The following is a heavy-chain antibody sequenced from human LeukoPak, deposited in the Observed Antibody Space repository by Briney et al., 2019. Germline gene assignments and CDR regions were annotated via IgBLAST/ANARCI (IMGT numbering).Heavy chain of an antibody. CDR1: GGSFSGYY. CDR3: ARSGSDGDYYFDY. V-gene: IGHV4-34*01. D-gene: IGHD1-26*01. Sequence: PSETLSLTRAVYGGSFSGYYWSWIRQPPGKGLEWIGEINHSGSTNYNPSLKSRVTISVDTSKNQFSLKLSSVTAADTAVYYCARSGSDGDYYFDYWGQGTLVTVSS. CDR2: INHSGST. J-gene: IGHJ4*02.